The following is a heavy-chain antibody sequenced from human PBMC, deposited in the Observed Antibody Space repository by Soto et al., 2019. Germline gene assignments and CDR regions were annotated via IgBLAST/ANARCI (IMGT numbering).Heavy chain of an antibody. D-gene: IGHD6-13*01. Sequence: QVQLVESGGGVVQPGRSLRLSCAASGFTFSSYAMHWVRQTPGKGLEWVAVISYDGSNKYYADSVKGRFTISRDNSKNPLYLQMNSLRAEDTAVYYCARGTWAAALDYWGQGTLVTVSS. J-gene: IGHJ4*02. CDR3: ARGTWAAALDY. V-gene: IGHV3-30-3*01. CDR2: ISYDGSNK. CDR1: GFTFSSYA.